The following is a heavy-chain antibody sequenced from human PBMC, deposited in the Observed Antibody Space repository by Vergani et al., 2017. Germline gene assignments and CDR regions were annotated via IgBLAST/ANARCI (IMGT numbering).Heavy chain of an antibody. V-gene: IGHV1-3*01. D-gene: IGHD3-16*02. CDR2: INAGNGNT. CDR3: AREGCYDYVWGRYRLRGGYYFDY. J-gene: IGHJ4*02. Sequence: QVQLVQSGAEVKKPGASVKVSCKASGYTFTSYAMHWVRQAPGQRLEWMGWINAGNGNTKYSQKFQGRVTITRDTSASTAYMELSSLRSEDTAVYYCAREGCYDYVWGRYRLRGGYYFDYWGQGTLVTVSS. CDR1: GYTFTSYA.